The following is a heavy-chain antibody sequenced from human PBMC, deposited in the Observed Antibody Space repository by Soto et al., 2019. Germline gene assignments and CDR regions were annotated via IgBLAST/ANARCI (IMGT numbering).Heavy chain of an antibody. CDR1: GFTFSSYG. V-gene: IGHV3-30*03. CDR3: ARTRSSSDYYFYYGMDV. CDR2: ISYPGIDN. Sequence: QVQLVESGGGVVQPGRSLRLSCAASGFTFSSYGMHWVRQSPGKGLEWVAVISYPGIDNYYADSVKGRFTISRDNSKNTLYLQMNSLRADDTAVYYCARTRSSSDYYFYYGMDVWGQGTTVTVSS. J-gene: IGHJ6*02.